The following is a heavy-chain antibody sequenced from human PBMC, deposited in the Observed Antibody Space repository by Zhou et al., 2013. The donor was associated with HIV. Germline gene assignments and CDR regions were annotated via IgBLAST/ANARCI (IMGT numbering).Heavy chain of an antibody. CDR1: GGISTNHV. D-gene: IGHD4-17*01. V-gene: IGHV1-69*05. CDR3: ARRGEFGDYGRSNVAAAWPLDY. J-gene: IGHJ4*02. CDR2: IIPILATT. Sequence: QVQLEQSGAEVRKPGSSVKVSCKASGGISTNHVFSWVRQAPGQGLEWMGGIIPILATTNYAQKFQGRVTITTDESTSSAYMELSGLRSEDTAVYYCARRGEFGDYGRSNVAAAWPLDYWGQGTLVTVSS.